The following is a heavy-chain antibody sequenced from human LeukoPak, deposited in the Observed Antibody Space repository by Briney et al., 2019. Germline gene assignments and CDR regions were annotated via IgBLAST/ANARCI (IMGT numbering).Heavy chain of an antibody. CDR2: INPNSGGT. D-gene: IGHD6-19*01. CDR3: ARVLPGYSSGWYHPVDY. CDR1: GYTFTGYY. J-gene: IGHJ4*02. Sequence: GASVKVSCKASGYTFTGYYMHWVRQAPGQGLEWMGWINPNSGGTNYAQKFQGRVTMTRYTSISTAYMELSRLRSDDTAVYYCARVLPGYSSGWYHPVDYWGQGTLVTVSS. V-gene: IGHV1-2*02.